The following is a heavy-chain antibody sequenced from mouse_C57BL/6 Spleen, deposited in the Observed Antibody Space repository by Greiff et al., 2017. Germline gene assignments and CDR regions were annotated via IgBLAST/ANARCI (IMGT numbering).Heavy chain of an antibody. CDR1: GYTFTSYT. Sequence: VQLQQSGAELARPGASVKMSCKASGYTFTSYTMHWVKQRPGQGLEWIGYINPSSGYTKYNQKFKDKATLTADKSSSTDYMQLSSLTSEDSAVYYCARIVATNYYDYWGQGTTLTVSS. CDR3: ARIVATNYYDY. J-gene: IGHJ2*01. V-gene: IGHV1-4*01. CDR2: INPSSGYT. D-gene: IGHD1-1*01.